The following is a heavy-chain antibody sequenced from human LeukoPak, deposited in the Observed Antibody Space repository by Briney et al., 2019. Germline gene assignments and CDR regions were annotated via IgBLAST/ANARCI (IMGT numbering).Heavy chain of an antibody. Sequence: PSETLPLTCSVSGGSITSSNYYWGWIRQPPGKGLEWIGSIYYSGSTYYNPSLKSRVTISVDTSKNQFSLKLSSVTAADTAVYYCARGGKRTKYSSFDYWGQGTLVTVSS. J-gene: IGHJ4*02. CDR1: GGSITSSNYY. V-gene: IGHV4-39*07. D-gene: IGHD4-11*01. CDR3: ARGGKRTKYSSFDY. CDR2: IYYSGST.